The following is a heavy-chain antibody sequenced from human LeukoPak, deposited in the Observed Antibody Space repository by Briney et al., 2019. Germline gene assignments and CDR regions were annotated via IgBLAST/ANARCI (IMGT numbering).Heavy chain of an antibody. CDR1: GFTFSSYS. CDR2: ISSSSSYL. V-gene: IGHV3-21*01. Sequence: GGSLRLSCAAFGFTFSSYSMNWVRQAPGKGLEWVSSISSSSSYLYYADSVKGRFTISRDNAKNSLYLQMNSLRAEDTAVYYCARDWYCSSTSCPLDYWGQGTLVTVSS. J-gene: IGHJ4*02. CDR3: ARDWYCSSTSCPLDY. D-gene: IGHD2-2*01.